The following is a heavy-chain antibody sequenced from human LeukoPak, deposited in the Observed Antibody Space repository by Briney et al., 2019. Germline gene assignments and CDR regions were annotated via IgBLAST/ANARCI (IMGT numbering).Heavy chain of an antibody. D-gene: IGHD3-10*01. CDR3: ARSVVRGVKVPDY. CDR2: INHSGST. Sequence: PSETLSLTCAVYGGSFSGYYWSWIRQPPGKGLEWIGEINHSGSTNYNPSLKSRVTISVDTSKNQFSLKLSSVTAADTAVYYCARSVVRGVKVPDYWGQGTLVTVSS. V-gene: IGHV4-34*01. J-gene: IGHJ4*02. CDR1: GGSFSGYY.